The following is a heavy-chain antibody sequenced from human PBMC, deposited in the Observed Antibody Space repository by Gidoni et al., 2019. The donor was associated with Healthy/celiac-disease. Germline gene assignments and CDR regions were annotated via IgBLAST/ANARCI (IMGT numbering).Heavy chain of an antibody. CDR2: ISGSGGST. CDR3: AKDAPVYGDYEVAPWFDP. J-gene: IGHJ5*02. V-gene: IGHV3-23*01. CDR1: GFTFSSYA. D-gene: IGHD4-17*01. Sequence: EVQLLESGGGLVQPGGSLRLSCAASGFTFSSYAMSWVRQAPGKGLEWVSAISGSGGSTYYADSVKGRFTISRDNSKNTLYLQMNSLRAEDTAVYYCAKDAPVYGDYEVAPWFDPWGQGTLVTVSS.